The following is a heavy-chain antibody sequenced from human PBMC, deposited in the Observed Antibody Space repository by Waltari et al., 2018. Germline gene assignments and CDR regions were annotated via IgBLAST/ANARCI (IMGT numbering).Heavy chain of an antibody. Sequence: EVQLVESGGGLVQPGGSLRLSCAASEFTFAYYWVTWVRQAPGKGLEGVANIKEDGSEKYYVDSVKGRFTISRDNAKNSLYLQMSSLRVEDTAVYYCATQSWSNFEYWGQGTLATVSS. D-gene: IGHD3-3*01. V-gene: IGHV3-7*01. CDR1: EFTFAYYW. J-gene: IGHJ4*02. CDR2: IKEDGSEK. CDR3: ATQSWSNFEY.